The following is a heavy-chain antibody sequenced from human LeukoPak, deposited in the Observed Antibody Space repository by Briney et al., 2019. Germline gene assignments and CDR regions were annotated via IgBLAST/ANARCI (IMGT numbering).Heavy chain of an antibody. J-gene: IGHJ4*02. CDR3: ARGGNGDPYFDS. CDR2: INTSGST. Sequence: SETLSLTCAGSGGSIRTYYWSWLRQSAGKGLEWIGRINTSGSTNYNPSLRTRVTMSADTSTNQFSLKLSSVTAADTAVYYCARGGNGDPYFDSWGQGILVTASS. V-gene: IGHV4-4*07. D-gene: IGHD4-17*01. CDR1: GGSIRTYY.